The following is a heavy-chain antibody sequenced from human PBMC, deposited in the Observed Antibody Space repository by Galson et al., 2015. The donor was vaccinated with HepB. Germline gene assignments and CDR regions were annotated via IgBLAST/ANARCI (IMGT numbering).Heavy chain of an antibody. CDR3: ASPTYYYDSSGYLADAFDI. J-gene: IGHJ3*02. CDR2: IDPSDSYT. D-gene: IGHD3-22*01. Sequence: QSGAEVKKPGESLRISCKGSGYSFTSYWISWVRQMPGKGLEWMGRIDPSDSYTNYSPSFQGHVTISADKSISTAYLQWSSLKASDTAMYYCASPTYYYDSSGYLADAFDIWGQGTMVTVSS. CDR1: GYSFTSYW. V-gene: IGHV5-10-1*01.